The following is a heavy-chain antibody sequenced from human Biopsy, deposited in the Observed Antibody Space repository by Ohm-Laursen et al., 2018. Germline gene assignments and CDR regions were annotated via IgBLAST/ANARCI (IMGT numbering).Heavy chain of an antibody. CDR3: ARGEGSSWFDP. D-gene: IGHD1-26*01. CDR2: IIGIFRTA. J-gene: IGHJ5*02. Sequence: GSSVKVSCKASGGTFSSSAITWVRQAPGQGLEWMGGIIGIFRTAHYAQKFQGRVTITADEFMSTAYMELSSLRSEDTAVYYCARGEGSSWFDPWGHGTLVTVSS. V-gene: IGHV1-69*01. CDR1: GGTFSSSA.